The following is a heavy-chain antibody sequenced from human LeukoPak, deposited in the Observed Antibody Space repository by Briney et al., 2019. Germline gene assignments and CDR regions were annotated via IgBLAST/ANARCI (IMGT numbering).Heavy chain of an antibody. CDR1: GFTFSSYA. CDR2: ISYDGSNK. CDR3: ARTGPDYTYYYYYGMDV. D-gene: IGHD4-11*01. Sequence: GRSLRLSCAASGFTFSSYAMHWVRQAPGKGLEWVAVISYDGSNKYYADSVKGRFTISRDNSKNTLYLQMNSLRAEDTAVYYCARTGPDYTYYYYYGMDVWGQGTTVTVSS. J-gene: IGHJ6*02. V-gene: IGHV3-30-3*01.